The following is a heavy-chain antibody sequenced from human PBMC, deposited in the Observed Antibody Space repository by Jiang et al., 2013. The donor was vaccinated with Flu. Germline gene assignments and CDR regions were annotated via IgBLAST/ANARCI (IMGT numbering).Heavy chain of an antibody. CDR3: ARSSYSAIDY. Sequence: QLVESGAEVKKPGESLKISCKGSGYGFTSYWIGWVRQMPGKGLEWMGFVHPDDSDTRYSPSFQGQVTISVDKSIKTAYLEWSSLKASDTALYYCARSSYSAIDYWGQGTRVTVSS. CDR1: GYGFTSYW. V-gene: IGHV5-51*03. D-gene: IGHD4/OR15-4a*01. CDR2: VHPDDSDT. J-gene: IGHJ4*02.